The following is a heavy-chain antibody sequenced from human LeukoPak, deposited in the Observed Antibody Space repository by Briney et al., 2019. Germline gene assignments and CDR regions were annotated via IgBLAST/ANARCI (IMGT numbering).Heavy chain of an antibody. D-gene: IGHD6-13*01. CDR3: ASVGYSSSHRVGFDP. V-gene: IGHV1-69*13. Sequence: SVKVSCKASGGTFSSYAISWVRQAPGQGLEWMGGIIPIFGTANYAQKFQGRVTITADESTSTAYMELSSLRSEDAAVYYCASVGYSSSHRVGFDPWGQGTLVTVSS. CDR2: IIPIFGTA. J-gene: IGHJ5*02. CDR1: GGTFSSYA.